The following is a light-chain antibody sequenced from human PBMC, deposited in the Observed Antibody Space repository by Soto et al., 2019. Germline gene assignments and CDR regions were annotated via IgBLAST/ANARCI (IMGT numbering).Light chain of an antibody. CDR3: QRLIT. J-gene: IGKJ3*01. CDR2: AAA. CDR1: QGISSY. V-gene: IGKV1-9*01. Sequence: DIQLTQSPSFLSASVGDRVTITCRASQGISSYLAWYQQKPGKAPKLLTYAAATLQSRIPSRLSGRGSGTEFTLEISRLRAEDFATYYYQRLITFGRVTKVDSK.